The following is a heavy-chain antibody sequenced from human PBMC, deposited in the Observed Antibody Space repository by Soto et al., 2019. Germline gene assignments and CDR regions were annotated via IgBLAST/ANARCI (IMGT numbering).Heavy chain of an antibody. CDR2: LYDLDGS. D-gene: IGHD1-1*01. V-gene: IGHV3-53*01. CDR3: ATWHELEHAYDV. Sequence: DVQLVESGGGLIQPGESLRLSRAASGFTISGKKYVAWVRQAPGKGLEWLSALYDLDGSFYAASVKGRFTTSSDSSKTTVYLRMNDLRPDDTAVYYCATWHELEHAYDVWGQGTTVTVSS. J-gene: IGHJ3*01. CDR1: GFTISGKKY.